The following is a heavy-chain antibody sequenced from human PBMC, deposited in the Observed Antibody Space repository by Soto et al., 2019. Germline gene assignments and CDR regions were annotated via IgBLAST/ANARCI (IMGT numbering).Heavy chain of an antibody. CDR3: VRSEATALDY. CDR1: GGSISSSIYY. J-gene: IGHJ4*02. Sequence: SETLSVTCTVSGGSISSSIYYSGWIRPPPGKGLEWIGSIYYSGYTYYNPSLKSRVTISVDRSQNLFSLRLASVTAADTAVYYCVRSEATALDYWGQGTLVTVSS. V-gene: IGHV4-39*07. CDR2: IYYSGYT.